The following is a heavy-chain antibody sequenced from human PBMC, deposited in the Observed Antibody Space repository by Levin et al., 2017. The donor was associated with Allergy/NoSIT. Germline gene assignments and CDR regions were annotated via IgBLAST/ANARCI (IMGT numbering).Heavy chain of an antibody. J-gene: IGHJ4*02. D-gene: IGHD3-10*01. CDR3: ARGTITMVRGVIVGYFDY. Sequence: GESLKISCAASGFTFSSYAMHWVRQAPGKGLEWVAVISYDGSNKYYADSVKGRFTISRDNSKNTLYLQMNSLRAEDTAVYYCARGTITMVRGVIVGYFDYWGQGTLVTVSS. V-gene: IGHV3-30-3*01. CDR2: ISYDGSNK. CDR1: GFTFSSYA.